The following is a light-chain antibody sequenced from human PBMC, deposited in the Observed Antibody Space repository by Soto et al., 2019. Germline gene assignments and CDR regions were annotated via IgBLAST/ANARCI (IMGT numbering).Light chain of an antibody. CDR1: QSISSW. CDR3: QQYKT. J-gene: IGKJ2*01. CDR2: DAS. Sequence: DIQMTQSPSTLSASVGDRVTITCRASQSISSWLAWYQQKPGKAPKLLIYDASSLESGVPSRFSGSGSGTEFTLTISSLQPDDFATYYRQQYKTFGQGTKLEIK. V-gene: IGKV1-5*01.